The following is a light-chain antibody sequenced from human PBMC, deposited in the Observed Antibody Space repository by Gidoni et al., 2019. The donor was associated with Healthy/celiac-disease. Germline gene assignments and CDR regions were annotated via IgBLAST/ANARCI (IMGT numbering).Light chain of an antibody. J-gene: IGKJ2*01. CDR3: QQYGSSLYT. Sequence: DILLTHSPGTLSLSPGEQATLSCRSRQSVSSSYLAWYQQKPGQAPRLLIYGASSRASGIPDRFSGSGSGTDFTLTISRLEPEDFAVYYCQQYGSSLYTFGQGTKVEIK. V-gene: IGKV3-20*01. CDR1: QSVSSSY. CDR2: GAS.